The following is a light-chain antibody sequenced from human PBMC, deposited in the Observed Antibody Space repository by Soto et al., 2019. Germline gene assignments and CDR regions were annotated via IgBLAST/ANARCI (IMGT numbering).Light chain of an antibody. CDR1: SSDIYAYNY. Sequence: QSVLTQPASVSGSPGQSIITTCTGTSSDIYAYNYVSWYQQHPGKAPKVVISGVNIRPSGVSSRFSGSKSGNTASLTISGLQAEDEAEYFCGSYAGSDTFVFGTGTKVTVL. CDR2: GVN. J-gene: IGLJ1*01. V-gene: IGLV2-14*01. CDR3: GSYAGSDTFV.